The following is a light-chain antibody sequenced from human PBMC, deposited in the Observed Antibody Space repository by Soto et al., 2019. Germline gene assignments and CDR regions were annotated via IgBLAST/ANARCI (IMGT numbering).Light chain of an antibody. J-gene: IGKJ1*01. CDR3: QQSYNTPRT. V-gene: IGKV1-39*01. CDR1: QSIDNY. Sequence: DIQMTQSPSSLSASVGDRVTITCRASQSIDNYLHWFQQKPGKAPKLLIYAASTLQGGVPSRFSGSGSGTDFTLTISSLHPEDFATYFCQQSYNTPRTFGQGTKVESK. CDR2: AAS.